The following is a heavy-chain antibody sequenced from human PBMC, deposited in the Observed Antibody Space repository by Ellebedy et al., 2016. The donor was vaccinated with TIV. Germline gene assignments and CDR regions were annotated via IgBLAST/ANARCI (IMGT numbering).Heavy chain of an antibody. CDR3: AREWDSSSWTGKYFQR. D-gene: IGHD6-13*01. CDR1: GFTFSSHW. Sequence: PGGSLRLSCAASGFTFSSHWMHWVRQVPGKGLVWVSRINSDGRSTSYVDSVEGRFTVSRDNAKNTLFLQMNNLRVDDTAVYYCAREWDSSSWTGKYFQRWGQGTLVTVSS. J-gene: IGHJ1*01. CDR2: INSDGRST. V-gene: IGHV3-74*01.